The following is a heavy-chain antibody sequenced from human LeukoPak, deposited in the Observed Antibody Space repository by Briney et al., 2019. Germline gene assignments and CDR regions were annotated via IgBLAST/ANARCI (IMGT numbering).Heavy chain of an antibody. CDR3: ARVGDHYHWYLDR. V-gene: IGHV3-66*01. CDR1: GFSVGTNY. J-gene: IGHJ2*01. Sequence: GGFLTLSCAASGFSVGTNYMNWVRQAPGKGLEWVSILYRGSTIHYTASVMGRFTISRHNSWNTVYFHMTNLRVEDTTVYFCARVGDHYHWYLDRWGRG. D-gene: IGHD3-10*01. CDR2: LYRGSTI.